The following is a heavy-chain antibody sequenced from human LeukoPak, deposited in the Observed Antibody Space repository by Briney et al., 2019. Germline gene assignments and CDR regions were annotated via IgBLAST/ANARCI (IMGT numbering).Heavy chain of an antibody. CDR2: ISGSGTGT. J-gene: IGHJ4*02. CDR1: GFTFSSYA. V-gene: IGHV3-23*01. CDR3: AKGLYHYYGSGSYTLDY. Sequence: GGSLRLSCAASGFTFSSYAMSWVRQAPGKGLEWVSAISGSGTGTYYADSVKGRFTISRDNSKNTLYLQMNSLRAEDTAVYYCAKGLYHYYGSGSYTLDYWGQGTLVTVSS. D-gene: IGHD3-10*01.